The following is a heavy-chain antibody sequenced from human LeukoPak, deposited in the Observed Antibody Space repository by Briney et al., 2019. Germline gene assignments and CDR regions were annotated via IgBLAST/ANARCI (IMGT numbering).Heavy chain of an antibody. Sequence: GGSLRLSCAASGFTFSIHGMNWVRQTPGKGLEWVSYIINGGGTIYYADSVQGRFTISRDNAKNSLYLQMNSLRDEDTAVYYCARVGRGLYSMDVWGQGTTVTVSS. CDR2: IINGGGTI. CDR3: ARVGRGLYSMDV. V-gene: IGHV3-48*02. D-gene: IGHD3-10*01. J-gene: IGHJ6*02. CDR1: GFTFSIHG.